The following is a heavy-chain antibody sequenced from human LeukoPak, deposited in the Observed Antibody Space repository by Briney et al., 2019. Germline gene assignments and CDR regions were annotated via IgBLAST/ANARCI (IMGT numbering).Heavy chain of an antibody. CDR3: ARGYGGYDLDY. CDR1: GYTFTSYF. J-gene: IGHJ4*02. D-gene: IGHD5-12*01. CDR2: INAGDGNT. Sequence: ASVKVSCKASGYTFTSYFMHWVRQAPGQRLEWMGWINAGDGNTKYSQKFQGRVTITRDTSASTAYMELSSLRSEHTAVYYCARGYGGYDLDYWGQGTLVTVSP. V-gene: IGHV1-3*01.